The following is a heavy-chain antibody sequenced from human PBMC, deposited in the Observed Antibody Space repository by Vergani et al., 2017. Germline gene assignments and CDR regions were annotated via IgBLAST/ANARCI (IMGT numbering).Heavy chain of an antibody. J-gene: IGHJ6*03. D-gene: IGHD1-7*01. CDR3: VYRKTECGTTGCLHPFYYSYYRCV. CDR1: GFSLNTRGVS. V-gene: IGHV2-5*04. CDR2: IYWNDDQ. Sequence: QITLKESGPTLVKPTQTLTLTCTFSGFSLNTRGVSVAWIRQPPGKALDWLALIYWNDDQHYSPSLNNRVTSTKDASKNQVVLTMTNMDDVDTDTYYCVYRKTECGTTGCLHPFYYSYYRCVWGKGTPVNVSS.